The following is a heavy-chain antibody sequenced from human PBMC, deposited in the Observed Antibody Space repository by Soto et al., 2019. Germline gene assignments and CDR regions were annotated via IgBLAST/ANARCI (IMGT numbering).Heavy chain of an antibody. J-gene: IGHJ5*02. Sequence: SVKVSCKASGGTFSSYAISWVRQAPGQGLEWMGGIIPIFGTANYAQKFQGRVTITADESTSTAYMELSSLRSEDTAVYYCARGWFGEYSLLGPFDPWGQGTLVTVPQ. CDR1: GGTFSSYA. D-gene: IGHD3-10*01. V-gene: IGHV1-69*13. CDR3: ARGWFGEYSLLGPFDP. CDR2: IIPIFGTA.